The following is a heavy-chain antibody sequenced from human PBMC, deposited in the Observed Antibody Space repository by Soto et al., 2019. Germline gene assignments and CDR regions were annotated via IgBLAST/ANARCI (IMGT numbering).Heavy chain of an antibody. CDR3: ASRGGYYYDSSGYALSFDP. CDR1: GGSISSSSYY. V-gene: IGHV4-39*01. Sequence: SETLSLTCTVSGGSISSSSYYWGWIRQPPGKGLEWIGSIYYSGSTYYNPSLRSRVTISVDTSKNQFSLKLSSVTAADTAVYYCASRGGYYYDSSGYALSFDPWGQGTLVTVSS. J-gene: IGHJ5*02. D-gene: IGHD3-22*01. CDR2: IYYSGST.